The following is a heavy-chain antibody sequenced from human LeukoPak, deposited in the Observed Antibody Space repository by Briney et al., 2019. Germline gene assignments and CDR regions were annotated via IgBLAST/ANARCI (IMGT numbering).Heavy chain of an antibody. Sequence: GESLQISCKVSGSSFTNNWLGWVRPLPGKGLEWMGIIFPSDSDTRYSPSFQGQVTISADKSISTAYLQWSSLKASDTAMYYCARYSGSFSKSFDSWGQGTLVTVSS. J-gene: IGHJ4*02. V-gene: IGHV5-51*01. D-gene: IGHD1-26*01. CDR1: GSSFTNNW. CDR3: ARYSGSFSKSFDS. CDR2: IFPSDSDT.